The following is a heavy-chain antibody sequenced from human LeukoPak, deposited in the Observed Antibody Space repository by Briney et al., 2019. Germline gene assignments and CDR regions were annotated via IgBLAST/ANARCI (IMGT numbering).Heavy chain of an antibody. V-gene: IGHV1-69*04. CDR3: ARPARGYSYGYVVPSFDY. CDR2: IVPILGIA. J-gene: IGHJ4*02. CDR1: VGTFSSYA. Sequence: ASGKVSCKASVGTFSSYAISWVRQAPGPELEWMGRIVPILGIANYAQKFQGRVTITSDKSTSTAYMELSSLRSEDTAVYYCARPARGYSYGYVVPSFDYWGQGTLVTVSP. D-gene: IGHD5-18*01.